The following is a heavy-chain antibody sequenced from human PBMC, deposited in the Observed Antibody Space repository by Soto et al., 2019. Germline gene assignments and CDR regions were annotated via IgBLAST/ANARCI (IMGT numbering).Heavy chain of an antibody. CDR2: INHSGST. J-gene: IGHJ4*02. CDR1: GGSFSGYY. D-gene: IGHD2-15*01. Sequence: QVQLQQWGAGLLKPSETLSLTCAVYGGSFSGYYWSWIRQPPGKGLEWIGEINHSGSTNYNPSLKSRVPISVDTSKNQFSLKLSSVTAADTAVYYCARGRVVEDIVVVVAASTFDYWGQGTLVTVSS. CDR3: ARGRVVEDIVVVVAASTFDY. V-gene: IGHV4-34*01.